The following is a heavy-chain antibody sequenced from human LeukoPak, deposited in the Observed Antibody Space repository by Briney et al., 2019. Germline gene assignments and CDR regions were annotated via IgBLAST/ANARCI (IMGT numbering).Heavy chain of an antibody. CDR3: AKGLGGDCSSFSCDRNFDQ. D-gene: IGHD2-2*01. V-gene: IGHV3-23*01. CDR2: ISEDVGTA. CDR1: GFSFSPYT. Sequence: GGSLRLSCAASGFSFSPYTMNWVRQAPGKGLEWVSSISEDVGTAYYADPVRGRFTISRDNSKNTLYLQMNSLRPEDTARYYCAKGLGGDCSSFSCDRNFDQWGQGTLVTVSS. J-gene: IGHJ4*02.